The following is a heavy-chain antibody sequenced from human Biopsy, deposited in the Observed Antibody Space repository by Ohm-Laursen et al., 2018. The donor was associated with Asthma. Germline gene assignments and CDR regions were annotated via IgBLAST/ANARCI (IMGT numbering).Heavy chain of an antibody. CDR1: GFMFRSFG. V-gene: IGHV3-30*18. Sequence: SLRLSYAASGFMFRSFGIHWVRQAPGKGLEWVAVISYDGNHKFYEDSVKGRFTISRDNSKNTLYLQMNSLRTEDTAVYYCAKRRGYSGHDNDYWGQGTLVIVSS. J-gene: IGHJ4*02. CDR2: ISYDGNHK. D-gene: IGHD5-12*01. CDR3: AKRRGYSGHDNDY.